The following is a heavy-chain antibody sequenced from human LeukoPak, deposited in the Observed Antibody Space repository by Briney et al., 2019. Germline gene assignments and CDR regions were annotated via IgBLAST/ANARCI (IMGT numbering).Heavy chain of an antibody. Sequence: SETLSLTCAVYGGSLSGYYWSWIRQPPGKGLEWIGEINHSGSTNYNPSLKSRVTISVDTSKNQFSLKLSSVIAADTAVYYCGIAAAGKGTYWFDPWGQGTLVTVSS. J-gene: IGHJ5*02. CDR2: INHSGST. CDR3: GIAAAGKGTYWFDP. CDR1: GGSLSGYY. V-gene: IGHV4-34*01. D-gene: IGHD6-13*01.